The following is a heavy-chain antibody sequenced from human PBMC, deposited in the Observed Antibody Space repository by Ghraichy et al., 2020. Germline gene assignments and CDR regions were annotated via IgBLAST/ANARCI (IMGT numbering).Heavy chain of an antibody. J-gene: IGHJ5*02. Sequence: SQTLSITCTVSGGSISSYSHYWGWIRQTPGKGLEWIASIYFSGSTFYNASLKSRVTISVDTSKNNFSLKLSSVTAADAALYYCARHPLRMGGSFGWANRFDPWGRGTLVTVSS. CDR3: ARHPLRMGGSFGWANRFDP. V-gene: IGHV4-39*01. D-gene: IGHD1-26*01. CDR1: GGSISSYSHY. CDR2: IYFSGST.